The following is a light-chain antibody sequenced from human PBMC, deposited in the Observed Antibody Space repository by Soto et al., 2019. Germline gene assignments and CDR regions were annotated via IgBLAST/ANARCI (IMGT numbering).Light chain of an antibody. CDR1: QSVSSY. J-gene: IGKJ1*01. CDR3: QQRSIWPT. Sequence: EIVLTQSPATLSLSPGERATLSCRASQSVSSYLAWYQQKPGQAPRLLIYDASNRATGTPARFSGSGSGTDFTLTISSLEPEDFAVYYCQQRSIWPTFGQGTKVDIK. V-gene: IGKV3-11*01. CDR2: DAS.